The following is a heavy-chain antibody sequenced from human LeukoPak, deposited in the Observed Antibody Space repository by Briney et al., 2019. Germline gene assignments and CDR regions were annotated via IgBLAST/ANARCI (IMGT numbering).Heavy chain of an antibody. CDR3: ARLSKLEPDGVFDY. D-gene: IGHD1-1*01. J-gene: IGHJ4*02. CDR2: IYSGGRT. CDR1: GFTFSSYA. Sequence: GGSLRLSCAASGFTFSSYALSWVRQAPGKGLEWVSVIYSGGRTYYADSVKGRFTISRDNSKNTLYLQMNSLRAEDTAVYYCARLSKLEPDGVFDYWGQGTLVIVSS. V-gene: IGHV3-23*03.